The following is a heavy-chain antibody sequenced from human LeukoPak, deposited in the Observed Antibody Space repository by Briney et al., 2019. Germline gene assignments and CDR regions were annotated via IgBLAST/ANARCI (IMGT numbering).Heavy chain of an antibody. CDR1: GYTFTSYA. D-gene: IGHD3-10*01. J-gene: IGHJ4*02. V-gene: IGHV1-3*01. CDR3: ARGSFGLWFGELGFDY. Sequence: GASVNVSCKASGYTFTSYAMHWVRPAPGQRLEWMGWINAGNGNTKYSQKFQGRVTITRDTSASTAYMELSSLRSEDTAVYYCARGSFGLWFGELGFDYWGQGTLVTVSS. CDR2: INAGNGNT.